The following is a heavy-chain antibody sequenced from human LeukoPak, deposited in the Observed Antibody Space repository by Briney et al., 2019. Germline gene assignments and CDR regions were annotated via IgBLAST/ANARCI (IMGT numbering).Heavy chain of an antibody. Sequence: ASVKVSCKASGYSFTAYHLHWVRQAPGQGLEWMGWINPISGATNYAQKFQGRVTMTRDTSLITAYMELSRLRSDDTAVYYCARETRSYCDYWGQGTLVTVSS. J-gene: IGHJ4*02. CDR2: INPISGAT. V-gene: IGHV1-2*02. D-gene: IGHD1-14*01. CDR3: ARETRSYCDY. CDR1: GYSFTAYH.